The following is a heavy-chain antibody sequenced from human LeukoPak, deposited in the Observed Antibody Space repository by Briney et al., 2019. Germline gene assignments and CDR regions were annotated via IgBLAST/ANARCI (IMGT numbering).Heavy chain of an antibody. D-gene: IGHD2-15*01. CDR2: INTDGSTT. Sequence: GSLRLSCEASGFTFSTYWMHWVRQAPGKGLVWVSRINTDGSTTGYADSVKGRFTISRDNAKNTLYLQMNSLRAEDTAVYYCANFVVVIAATTKDYWGQGTLVTVSS. J-gene: IGHJ4*02. CDR1: GFTFSTYW. V-gene: IGHV3-74*01. CDR3: ANFVVVIAATTKDY.